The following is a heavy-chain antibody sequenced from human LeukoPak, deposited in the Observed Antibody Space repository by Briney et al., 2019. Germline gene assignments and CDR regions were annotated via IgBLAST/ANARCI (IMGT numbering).Heavy chain of an antibody. V-gene: IGHV4-39*07. Sequence: SETLSLTCTVSGGSISSSSYYWGWIRQPPGKGLEWIGSIYYSGSTYYNPSLKSRVTISVDTSKNQFSLKLSSVTAADTAVYYCARVRRLRLGELSPGEGWFDPWGQGTLVTVSS. CDR3: ARVRRLRLGELSPGEGWFDP. J-gene: IGHJ5*02. CDR1: GGSISSSSYY. D-gene: IGHD3-16*02. CDR2: IYYSGST.